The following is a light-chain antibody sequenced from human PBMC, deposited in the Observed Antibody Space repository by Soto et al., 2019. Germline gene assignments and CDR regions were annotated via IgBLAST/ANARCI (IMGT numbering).Light chain of an antibody. Sequence: DIQMTQSPSSVSASVGDRVIITCRASQDISRWLAWYQQKPGRAPQLLIYATSNLQSGVPSRFSGSGSGKDFTLTISNLHPEDFATYYCQQANTFPHTLGEGTRVEIK. CDR2: ATS. CDR1: QDISRW. CDR3: QQANTFPHT. J-gene: IGKJ1*01. V-gene: IGKV1-12*01.